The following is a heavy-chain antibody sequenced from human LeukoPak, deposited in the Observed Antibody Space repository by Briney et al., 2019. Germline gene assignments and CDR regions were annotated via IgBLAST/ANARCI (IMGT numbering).Heavy chain of an antibody. D-gene: IGHD3-10*01. CDR3: AGRSSGGRENWFDP. CDR2: IIPIFGTA. J-gene: IGHJ5*02. CDR1: GGTFSSYA. Sequence: GASVKVSCKASGGTFSSYAISWVRQAPGQGLEWMGVIIPIFGTANYAQKFQGRVTITADKSTSTAYMELSSLRSEDTAVYYCAGRSSGGRENWFDPWGQGTLVTVSS. V-gene: IGHV1-69*06.